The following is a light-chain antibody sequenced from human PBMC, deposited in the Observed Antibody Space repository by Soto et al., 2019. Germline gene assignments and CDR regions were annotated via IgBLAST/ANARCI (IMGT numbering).Light chain of an antibody. CDR2: KAS. V-gene: IGKV1-5*03. Sequence: DIQMTQSPSTLSASVGDRVTITCRASQSISSWLAWYQQKPGKAPNLLIYKASSLESGVPSRFSGSGSGTECTLTISSLQPDDFATYYCQQYKAFWTFGQGTKVDLK. CDR1: QSISSW. CDR3: QQYKAFWT. J-gene: IGKJ1*01.